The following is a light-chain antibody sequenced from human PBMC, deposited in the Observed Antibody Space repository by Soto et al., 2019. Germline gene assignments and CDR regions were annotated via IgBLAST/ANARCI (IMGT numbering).Light chain of an antibody. CDR1: QSIIIY. J-gene: IGKJ5*01. CDR2: AAS. CDR3: QQSYRTPPIT. Sequence: DIQMTQSPSTLSASVGDRVTITCRASQSIIIYLNCYQQKPVKAPKLLLYAASSLQSGVPSRFSGSGSGTDFTLTISSLQPEDFATYYCQQSYRTPPITFGQGTRLEIK. V-gene: IGKV1-39*01.